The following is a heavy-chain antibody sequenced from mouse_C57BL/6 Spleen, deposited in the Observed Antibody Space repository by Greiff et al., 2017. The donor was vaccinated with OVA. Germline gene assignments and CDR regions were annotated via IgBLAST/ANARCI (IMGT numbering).Heavy chain of an antibody. CDR2: FYPGSGSI. CDR3: ARHEEDYYGSSYYFDY. CDR1: GYTFTEYT. V-gene: IGHV1-62-2*01. J-gene: IGHJ2*01. D-gene: IGHD1-1*01. Sequence: QVQLKESGAELVKPGASVKLSCKASGYTFTEYTIHWVKQRSGQGLEWIGWFYPGSGSIKYNEKFKDKATLTADKSSSTVYMELSRLTSEDSAVYFCARHEEDYYGSSYYFDYWGQGTTLTVSS.